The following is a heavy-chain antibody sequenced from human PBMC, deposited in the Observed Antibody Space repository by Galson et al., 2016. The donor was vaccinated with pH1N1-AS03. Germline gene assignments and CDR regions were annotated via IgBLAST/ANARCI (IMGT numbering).Heavy chain of an antibody. CDR3: AKDKTSWNGVYDDFDF. CDR2: INDDGSTA. J-gene: IGHJ3*01. Sequence: SLRLSCAASGFSFSTNWMHWVRQAPGKGLVWVAHINDDGSTARHADSVKGRFAISRDNAKNTLYLQMNSLSAEDTALYYCAKDKTSWNGVYDDFDFWGQGSMVTVSS. CDR1: GFSFSTNW. D-gene: IGHD3-3*01. V-gene: IGHV3-74*01.